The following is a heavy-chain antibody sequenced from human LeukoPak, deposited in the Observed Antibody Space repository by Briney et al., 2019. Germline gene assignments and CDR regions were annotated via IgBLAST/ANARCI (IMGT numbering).Heavy chain of an antibody. CDR2: IYTSGST. Sequence: SETLSLTCTVSGGSISSGSYYWSWIRQPAGKGLEWIGRIYTSGSTNYNPSLKSRVTISVDTSKNQFSLKLSSVTAADTAVYYCARETYYDPPAMDVWGKGTTVTVSS. CDR3: ARETYYDPPAMDV. D-gene: IGHD3-3*01. CDR1: GGSISSGSYY. V-gene: IGHV4-61*02. J-gene: IGHJ6*03.